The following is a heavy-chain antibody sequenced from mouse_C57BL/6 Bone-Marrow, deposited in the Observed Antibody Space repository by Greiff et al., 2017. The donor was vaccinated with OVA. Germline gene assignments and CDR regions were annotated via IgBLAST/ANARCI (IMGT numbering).Heavy chain of an antibody. J-gene: IGHJ2*01. CDR1: GYTFTDYY. CDR2: INPYNGGT. CDR3: ARDPQDSNYDY. D-gene: IGHD2-5*01. V-gene: IGHV1-19*01. Sequence: EVQLQQSGPVLVKPGPSLKMSCNASGYTFTDYYMNWVKNRHGKSREWIGVINPYNGGTSYNQKFKSKATLTVDKSSSTAYMELNSLTSEDSAVYYCARDPQDSNYDYWGQGTTLTVSS.